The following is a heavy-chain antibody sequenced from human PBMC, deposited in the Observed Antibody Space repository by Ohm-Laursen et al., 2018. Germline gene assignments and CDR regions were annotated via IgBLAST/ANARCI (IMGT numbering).Heavy chain of an antibody. CDR3: ARGLWWFDP. CDR2: IYHSGST. J-gene: IGHJ5*02. V-gene: IGHV4-38-2*01. Sequence: SDTLSLTCAVSGYSISSGYFWGWTRQPPGKGLEWIGTIYHSGSTYNNPSLKSLVTISVDMSKNHFSLKLSFRTAADTALYYCARGLWWFDPWAREPWSPSPQ. CDR1: GYSISSGYF.